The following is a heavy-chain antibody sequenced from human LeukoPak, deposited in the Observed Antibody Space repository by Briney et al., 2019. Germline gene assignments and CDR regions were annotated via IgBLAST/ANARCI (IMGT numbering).Heavy chain of an antibody. Sequence: GGSLRLSCAASGFTFSSYSMNWVRQAPGKGLEWVANIKQDGSEKYYVDSVKGRFTISRDNAKNSLYLQMNSLRAEDTAVYYCARGAHYYGSGSQFDYWGQGTLVTVSS. D-gene: IGHD3-10*01. J-gene: IGHJ4*02. CDR1: GFTFSSYS. CDR3: ARGAHYYGSGSQFDY. CDR2: IKQDGSEK. V-gene: IGHV3-7*01.